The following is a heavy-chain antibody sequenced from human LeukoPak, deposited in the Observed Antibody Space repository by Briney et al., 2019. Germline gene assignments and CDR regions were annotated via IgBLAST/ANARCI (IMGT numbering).Heavy chain of an antibody. D-gene: IGHD6-19*01. CDR1: AFTFSNYA. Sequence: PGGSLRLSCAAYAFTFSNYAMSWVRQAPGKGLEWVSAISGSGGSTCYADSVKGRFTISRDNSKNTLYLQMNSLRAEDTAVYYCAKGWGPPSIAVAGTGFDYWGQGTLVTVSS. J-gene: IGHJ4*02. CDR3: AKGWGPPSIAVAGTGFDY. V-gene: IGHV3-23*01. CDR2: ISGSGGST.